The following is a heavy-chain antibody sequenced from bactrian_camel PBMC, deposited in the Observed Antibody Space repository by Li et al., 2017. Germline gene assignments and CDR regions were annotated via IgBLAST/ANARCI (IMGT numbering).Heavy chain of an antibody. Sequence: VQLVESGGGSVQAGGSLRLSCVVSPVGYTYRSVYMGWFRQSPGKEREGVAVFDSDDSRMYADFVKGRFTIARDNAKSMVYLQMERLKSEDTALYYCTTRISECVYYTSSDGCYSHRGQGTQVTVS. D-gene: IGHD2*01. V-gene: IGHV3S10*01. CDR1: PVGYTYRSVY. CDR2: FDSDDSR. J-gene: IGHJ4*01.